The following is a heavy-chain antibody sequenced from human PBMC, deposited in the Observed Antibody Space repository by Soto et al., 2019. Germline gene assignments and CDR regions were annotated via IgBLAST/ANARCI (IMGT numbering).Heavy chain of an antibody. Sequence: GGSLRLSCAASGFTFSSYAMHWVRQAPGKGLEWVAVISYDGSNKYYADSVKGRFTISRDNSKNTLYLQMNSLRAEDTAVYYCARDRGKGYSYGYGRFYGMDVWGQGTTVTVSS. J-gene: IGHJ6*02. V-gene: IGHV3-30-3*01. CDR1: GFTFSSYA. CDR2: ISYDGSNK. CDR3: ARDRGKGYSYGYGRFYGMDV. D-gene: IGHD5-18*01.